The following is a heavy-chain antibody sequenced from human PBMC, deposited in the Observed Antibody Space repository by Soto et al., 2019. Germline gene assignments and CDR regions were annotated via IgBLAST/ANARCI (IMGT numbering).Heavy chain of an antibody. D-gene: IGHD5-12*01. Sequence: GGSLRLSCAASGFTFSSYAMSWVRQAPGKGLEWVSVISGSGGTTYYADSVKGRFTISRDKSKNTVYLQMNSLRVEDTALYYCAKEILATIPSYFDYWGQGTLVTVSS. V-gene: IGHV3-23*01. CDR2: ISGSGGTT. CDR1: GFTFSSYA. CDR3: AKEILATIPSYFDY. J-gene: IGHJ4*02.